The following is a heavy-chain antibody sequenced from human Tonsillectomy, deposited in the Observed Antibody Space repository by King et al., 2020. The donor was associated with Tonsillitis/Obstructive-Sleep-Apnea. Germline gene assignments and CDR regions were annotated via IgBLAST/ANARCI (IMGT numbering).Heavy chain of an antibody. V-gene: IGHV4-34*01. Sequence: VQLQQWGAGLLKPSETLSLTCAVYGGSFSGYYWSWIRQPPGKGLEWIGEINHSGSTNYNPSLKSRVTISVDTSKNQFSLKLSSVTAADTAVYYCARGRGVRGVRSYNWFDPWGQGTLVTVSS. J-gene: IGHJ5*02. CDR3: ARGRGVRGVRSYNWFDP. D-gene: IGHD3-10*01. CDR1: GGSFSGYY. CDR2: INHSGST.